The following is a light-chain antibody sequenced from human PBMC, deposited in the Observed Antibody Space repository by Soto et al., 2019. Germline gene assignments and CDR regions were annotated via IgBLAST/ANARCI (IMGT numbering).Light chain of an antibody. V-gene: IGKV3-15*01. CDR1: QSVSSN. CDR2: GAS. J-gene: IGKJ3*01. CDR3: QQYNNWPFT. Sequence: EIVMTQSPATLSVSPGERATLSCRASQSVSSNLAWYQQKPGQAPRLLIYGASTRATGIPARFSGSGSGTEFTLTISSLQSEDFAVYYCQQYNNWPFTFGPGTELDIK.